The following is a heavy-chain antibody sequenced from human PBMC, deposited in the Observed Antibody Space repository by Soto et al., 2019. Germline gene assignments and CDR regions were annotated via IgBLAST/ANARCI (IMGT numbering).Heavy chain of an antibody. V-gene: IGHV3-21*01. Sequence: GGSLRLSCAASGFTFSSYSMNWVRQAPGKGLEWVSSISSSSSYIYYADSVKGRFTISRDNAKNSLYLQMNSLRAEDTAVYYCARDFEALWFGESCFDYWGQGTLVTVSS. CDR3: ARDFEALWFGESCFDY. CDR2: ISSSSSYI. D-gene: IGHD3-10*01. J-gene: IGHJ4*02. CDR1: GFTFSSYS.